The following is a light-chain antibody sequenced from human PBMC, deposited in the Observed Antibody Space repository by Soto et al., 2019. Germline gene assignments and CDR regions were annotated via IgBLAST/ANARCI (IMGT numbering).Light chain of an antibody. V-gene: IGKV1-39*01. J-gene: IGKJ1*01. CDR3: QQSYSTPRT. Sequence: DIQMTQSHSSLSASVGDRVTITCRASQSISSYLNWYQQKPGKAPKLLIYAASSLQSGVPSRFSGSGSGTDFTLTISSLQPEEFATYYCQQSYSTPRTFGQGTKVDI. CDR2: AAS. CDR1: QSISSY.